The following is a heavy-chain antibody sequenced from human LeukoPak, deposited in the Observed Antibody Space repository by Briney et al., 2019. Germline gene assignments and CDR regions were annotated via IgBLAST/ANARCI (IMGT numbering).Heavy chain of an antibody. Sequence: PGGSLRLSCAASGFSVSSNYMNWVRQAPGKGLEWVSSISSSSSYIYYADSVKGRFTISRDNAKNSLYLQMNSLRAEDTAVYYCARVSPTYCGGDCYSGRWELRWQIDYWGQGTLVTVSS. CDR3: ARVSPTYCGGDCYSGRWELRWQIDY. CDR1: GFSVSSNY. V-gene: IGHV3-21*01. J-gene: IGHJ4*02. CDR2: ISSSSSYI. D-gene: IGHD2-21*02.